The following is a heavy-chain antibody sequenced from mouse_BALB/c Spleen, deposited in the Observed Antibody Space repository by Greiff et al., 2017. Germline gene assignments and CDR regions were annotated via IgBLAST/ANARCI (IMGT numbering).Heavy chain of an antibody. CDR1: GFDFSRYW. Sequence: LVEPGGSLKLSCAASGFDFSRYWMSWVRQAPGKGLEWIGEINPDSSTINYTPSLKDKFIISRDNAKNTLYLQMSKVRSEDTALYYCARSMITTGYAMDYWGQGTSVTVSS. D-gene: IGHD2-4*01. V-gene: IGHV4-1*02. CDR2: INPDSSTI. J-gene: IGHJ4*01. CDR3: ARSMITTGYAMDY.